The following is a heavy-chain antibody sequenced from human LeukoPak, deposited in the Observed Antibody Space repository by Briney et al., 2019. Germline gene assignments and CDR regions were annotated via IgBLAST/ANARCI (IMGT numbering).Heavy chain of an antibody. J-gene: IGHJ6*02. CDR2: ISAYNGNT. CDR1: GYTFTSYG. Sequence: ALVKVSCKASGYTFTSYGISWVRQAPGQGLAWMGWISAYNGNTNYAQKLQGRVTMTTDTSTSTAYMELRSLRSDDTAVYYCARQSDYSSGWQDYYYYYGMDVWGQGTTVTVSS. D-gene: IGHD6-19*01. CDR3: ARQSDYSSGWQDYYYYYGMDV. V-gene: IGHV1-18*01.